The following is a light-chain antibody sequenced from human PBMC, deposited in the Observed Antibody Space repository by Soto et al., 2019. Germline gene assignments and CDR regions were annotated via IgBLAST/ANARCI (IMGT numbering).Light chain of an antibody. Sequence: HSVLTQPPSASGTPGQRVTISCSGSSSNIGSNYVYWYQQLAGTAPKLLLHRNDQRPSGVPDRFSDSKSGTSASLAIGGLRSEDEADYYCAAWDDSLSGVVFGGGTKLTVL. J-gene: IGLJ2*01. CDR3: AAWDDSLSGVV. CDR1: SSNIGSNY. CDR2: RND. V-gene: IGLV1-47*01.